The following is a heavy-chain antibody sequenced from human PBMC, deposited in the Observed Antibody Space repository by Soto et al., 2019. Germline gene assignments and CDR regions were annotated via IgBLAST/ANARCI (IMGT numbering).Heavy chain of an antibody. D-gene: IGHD2-21*02. CDR2: ISGSGGTT. CDR3: ARGRYCGGDCYSFFDY. Sequence: EVQLLESGGGLVQPGGSLRLSCAASGFTFSSHVMIWVRQAPGKGLEWGSGISGSGGTTNYEDSVKGRFTISRDNSKNTLYLQMNSLSADDTDVYYCARGRYCGGDCYSFFDYWGQGTLVTVSS. CDR1: GFTFSSHV. J-gene: IGHJ4*02. V-gene: IGHV3-23*01.